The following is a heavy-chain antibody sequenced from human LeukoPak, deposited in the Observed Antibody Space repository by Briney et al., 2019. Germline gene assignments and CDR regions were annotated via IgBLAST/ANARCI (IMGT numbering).Heavy chain of an antibody. Sequence: GGSLRLSCAASGFTFSSYAMSWVRQAPGKGLEWVSAISGSGGSTYYADSVKGRFTISRDNSKNTLYLRMNSLRAEDTAVYYCAKRWDSSGYLPYFDYWGQGTLVTVSS. CDR3: AKRWDSSGYLPYFDY. D-gene: IGHD3-22*01. CDR2: ISGSGGST. V-gene: IGHV3-23*01. CDR1: GFTFSSYA. J-gene: IGHJ4*02.